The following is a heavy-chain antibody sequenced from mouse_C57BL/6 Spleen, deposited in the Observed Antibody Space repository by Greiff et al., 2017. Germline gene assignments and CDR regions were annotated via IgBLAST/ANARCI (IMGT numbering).Heavy chain of an antibody. CDR1: GYTFTSYG. CDR3: ARSYGSSYYAMDY. D-gene: IGHD1-1*01. V-gene: IGHV1-81*01. J-gene: IGHJ4*01. CDR2: IYPRSGNT. Sequence: VKLVESGAELARPGASVKLSCKASGYTFTSYGISWVKQRTGQGLEWIGEIYPRSGNTYYNEKFKGKATLTADKSSSTAYMELRSLPSEDSAGYFCARSYGSSYYAMDYWGQGTSVTVSS.